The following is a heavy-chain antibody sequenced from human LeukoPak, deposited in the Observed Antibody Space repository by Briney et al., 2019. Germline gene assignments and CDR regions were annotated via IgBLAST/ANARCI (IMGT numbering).Heavy chain of an antibody. CDR2: ISGSGGST. Sequence: GGSLRLSCAASGFTFSSYAMSWVRQAPGKGLEWASAISGSGGSTYYADSVKGQFTISRDNSKNTLYLQMNSLRAEDTAVYYCAKDPGNHHSGSSDYWGQGTLVTVSS. CDR3: AKDPGNHHSGSSDY. D-gene: IGHD1-26*01. V-gene: IGHV3-23*01. J-gene: IGHJ4*02. CDR1: GFTFSSYA.